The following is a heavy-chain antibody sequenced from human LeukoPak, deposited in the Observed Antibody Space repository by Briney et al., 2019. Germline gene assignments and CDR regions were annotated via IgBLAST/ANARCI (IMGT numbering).Heavy chain of an antibody. CDR3: ARPLGPGVGACFDY. V-gene: IGHV3-21*01. Sequence: GGSLRLSCAASGFTFSSYSMNWVRQAPGKGLEWVSSISSSSSYIYYADSVKGRFTISRDNAKNSLYLQMNSLRAEDTAVYYCARPLGPGVGACFDYWGQGTLVTVSS. CDR1: GFTFSSYS. CDR2: ISSSSSYI. D-gene: IGHD1-26*01. J-gene: IGHJ4*02.